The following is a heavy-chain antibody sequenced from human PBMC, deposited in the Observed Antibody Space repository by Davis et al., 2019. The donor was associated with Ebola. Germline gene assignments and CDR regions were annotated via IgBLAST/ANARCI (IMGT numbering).Heavy chain of an antibody. Sequence: GSLRLSCTVSGGSVSSGSYYWSWIRQPPEKGLEWIGYIYYSGSTNYNPSLKSRVTISVDTSKNQFSLKLSSVTAADTAVYYCARGVVGATPFNYWGQGTLVTVSS. D-gene: IGHD1-26*01. CDR1: GGSVSSGSYY. V-gene: IGHV4-61*01. J-gene: IGHJ4*02. CDR2: IYYSGST. CDR3: ARGVVGATPFNY.